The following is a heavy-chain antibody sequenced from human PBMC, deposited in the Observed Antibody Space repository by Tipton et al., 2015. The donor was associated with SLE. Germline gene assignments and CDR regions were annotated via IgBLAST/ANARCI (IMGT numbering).Heavy chain of an antibody. V-gene: IGHV4-61*09. CDR3: ASSRGGSCYL. Sequence: LRLSCTVSGGSISSGSYYWSWIRQPAGKGLEWIGHIYTSGSTNYNPSLKSRVTISVDTSKNQFSLKLSSVTAADTAVYYCASSRGGSCYLWGHGTLVTVSS. D-gene: IGHD2-15*01. CDR1: GGSISSGSYY. J-gene: IGHJ4*01. CDR2: IYTSGST.